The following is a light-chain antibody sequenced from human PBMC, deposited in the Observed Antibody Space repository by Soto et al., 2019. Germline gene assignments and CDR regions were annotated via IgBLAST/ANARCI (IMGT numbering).Light chain of an antibody. V-gene: IGKV3-15*01. CDR1: QSVSSN. J-gene: IGKJ1*01. CDR2: GAS. Sequence: EIVMTQSPATLSVSPGERATLSCRASQSVSSNLAWYQQKPGQAPRLLIYGASTRATGIPARFSGSGSGTGFTLTISSLQSEYFAVYYCQQYNNWLRTFGQGTKVDIK. CDR3: QQYNNWLRT.